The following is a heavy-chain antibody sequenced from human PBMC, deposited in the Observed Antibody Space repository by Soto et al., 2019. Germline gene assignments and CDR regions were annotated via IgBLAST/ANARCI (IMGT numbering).Heavy chain of an antibody. J-gene: IGHJ4*02. Sequence: SETLSLTCTVSGGSISSYYWSWIRQHPGKGLEWIGYIYNSGSTNYNPSLKSRVTISVDTSKNQFSLKLSSVTAADTAVYYCAYGDSRGPFDSWGQGTLVTVSS. CDR3: AYGDSRGPFDS. CDR1: GGSISSYY. V-gene: IGHV4-59*01. D-gene: IGHD4-17*01. CDR2: IYNSGST.